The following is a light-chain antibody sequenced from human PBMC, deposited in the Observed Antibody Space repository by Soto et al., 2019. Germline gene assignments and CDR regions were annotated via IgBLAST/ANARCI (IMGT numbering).Light chain of an antibody. CDR2: RAS. J-gene: IGKJ5*01. Sequence: DIQMTQSPSSLSASVGDRVTITCRASQDIINYLAWYQQKPGTVPKLLIYRASTLQSGVPSRFSGSGSGTEFTLTISSLQPEDVATYYCQRYNSVPITFGQGTRLEI. V-gene: IGKV1-27*01. CDR3: QRYNSVPIT. CDR1: QDIINY.